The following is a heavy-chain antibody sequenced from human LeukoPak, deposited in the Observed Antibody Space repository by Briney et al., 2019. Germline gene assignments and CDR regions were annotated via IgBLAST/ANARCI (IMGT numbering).Heavy chain of an antibody. CDR2: INAGNGNT. V-gene: IGHV1-3*01. CDR3: ARDLKSWRLLGGGWFDP. CDR1: GYTFTSYA. D-gene: IGHD3-10*01. Sequence: GASVKVSCKASGYTFTSYAMHWVRQAPGQRLEWMGWINAGNGNTKYSQKFQGRVTITRDTSASTAYMELSSLRSEDTAVYYCARDLKSWRLLGGGWFDPWGRGPLVTVS. J-gene: IGHJ5*02.